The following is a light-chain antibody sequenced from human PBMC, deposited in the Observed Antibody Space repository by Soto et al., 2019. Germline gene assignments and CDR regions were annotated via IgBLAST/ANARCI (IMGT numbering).Light chain of an antibody. Sequence: DIQMTQSPSTLSASVGDRVTITCRASESIGTWLAWYQQKPGKAPKLLIYDASTLESGAPSRFSGSGSGTEFTVTISSLQPDDFATYYCQQYDNYARTFGPGTKVDIK. J-gene: IGKJ1*01. V-gene: IGKV1-5*01. CDR1: ESIGTW. CDR3: QQYDNYART. CDR2: DAS.